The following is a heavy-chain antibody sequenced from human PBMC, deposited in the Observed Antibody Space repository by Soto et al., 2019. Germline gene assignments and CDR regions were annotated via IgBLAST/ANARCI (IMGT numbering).Heavy chain of an antibody. CDR3: ARGFNHAGYCSGGSCYSYDY. D-gene: IGHD2-15*01. CDR2: ISVYNVDT. J-gene: IGHJ4*02. CDR1: GYTLTALP. V-gene: IGHV1-18*01. Sequence: HVQLVQSGPEVKKPGASVRVSCKASGYTLTALPISWVRQAPGQGLEWMGWISVYNVDTNYAQKLQGRVTMTTDTSTSTAYMELRSLRSDDTAVYYCARGFNHAGYCSGGSCYSYDYWGQGTLVTVSS.